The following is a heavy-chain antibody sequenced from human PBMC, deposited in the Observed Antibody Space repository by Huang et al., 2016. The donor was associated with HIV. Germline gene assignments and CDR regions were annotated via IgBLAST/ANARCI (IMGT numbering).Heavy chain of an antibody. Sequence: VQLLESGGGLVQPGGSRRLSCAASGFTFSSYARSWVRQAPGKGLEWVSTISGSGVSTYHADSVKGRFTTSRDNSENMLYLQMHTLRAEDTAVYYCAKGEFVGESYFDQWGQGTLVTVSS. V-gene: IGHV3-23*01. CDR2: ISGSGVST. CDR1: GFTFSSYA. J-gene: IGHJ4*02. CDR3: AKGEFVGESYFDQ. D-gene: IGHD3-10*01.